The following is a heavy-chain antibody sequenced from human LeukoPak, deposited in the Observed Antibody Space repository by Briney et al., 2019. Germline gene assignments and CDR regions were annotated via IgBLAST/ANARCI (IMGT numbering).Heavy chain of an antibody. CDR1: GGTFSSYA. V-gene: IGHV1-69*13. Sequence: ASVKVSCKASGGTFSSYAISWVRQAPGQGLEWMGGIIPIFGTANYAQKFQGRVTITADESTSTAYMELSSLRSEDTAVYYCARGQGASLRFLEWSRSHYYYYMDVWGKGTTVTVSS. J-gene: IGHJ6*03. CDR2: IIPIFGTA. CDR3: ARGQGASLRFLEWSRSHYYYYMDV. D-gene: IGHD3-3*01.